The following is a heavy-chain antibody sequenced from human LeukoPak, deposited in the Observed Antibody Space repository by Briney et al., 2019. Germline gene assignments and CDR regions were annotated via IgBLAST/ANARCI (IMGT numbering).Heavy chain of an antibody. Sequence: ASVKVSCKASGYTFTGYYMHWVRQAPGQGLEWMGWINPNSGGTNYAQKFQGRVTMTKDTSISTAYMELSRLRSDDTAVYYRARGGAAAGMRTKNYWGQGTLVTVSS. J-gene: IGHJ4*02. D-gene: IGHD6-13*01. CDR3: ARGGAAAGMRTKNY. CDR2: INPNSGGT. V-gene: IGHV1-2*02. CDR1: GYTFTGYY.